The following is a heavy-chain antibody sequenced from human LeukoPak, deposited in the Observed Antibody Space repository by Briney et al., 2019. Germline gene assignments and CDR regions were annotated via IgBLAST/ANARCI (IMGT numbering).Heavy chain of an antibody. J-gene: IGHJ4*02. D-gene: IGHD2-15*01. CDR2: ISGSGGST. V-gene: IGHV3-23*01. CDR1: GFTFSSYA. Sequence: GGSLRLSCAASGFTFSSYAMSWVRQAPGKGLEWVSSISGSGGSTYYAVSVKGRFTISRDNSKNTLYLQMNSLRAEDTAVYYCAKTNCSGGSCYSDFDYWGQGTLVTVSS. CDR3: AKTNCSGGSCYSDFDY.